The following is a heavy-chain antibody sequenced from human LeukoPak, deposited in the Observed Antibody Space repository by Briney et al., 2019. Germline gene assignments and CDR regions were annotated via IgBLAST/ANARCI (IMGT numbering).Heavy chain of an antibody. V-gene: IGHV3-30*18. CDR1: GFTFSNYG. Sequence: GGSLRLSCAASGFTFSNYGMHWVRQAPGKGLEWVAVISYDGSNKYYADSVKGRFTISRDDSKNTLYLHMNSLRAEDTAIYYCAKDRVTTVTTFFSQFDFWGQGTLVTVSS. CDR2: ISYDGSNK. J-gene: IGHJ4*02. D-gene: IGHD4-11*01. CDR3: AKDRVTTVTTFFSQFDF.